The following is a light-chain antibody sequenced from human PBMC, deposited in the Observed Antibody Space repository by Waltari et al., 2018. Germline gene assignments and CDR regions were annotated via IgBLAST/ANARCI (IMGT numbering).Light chain of an antibody. CDR2: DVS. V-gene: IGLV2-14*03. Sequence: QSALTQPASVSGSPGQSITISCTGTSSDVGGYNYVSWYQQYPGKAPKLMIYDVSYRPSGVSKRFSGSKSGNTASLTISGRQAEDEADYYCSSYRSSSPYVFGTGTKVTVL. CDR3: SSYRSSSPYV. J-gene: IGLJ1*01. CDR1: SSDVGGYNY.